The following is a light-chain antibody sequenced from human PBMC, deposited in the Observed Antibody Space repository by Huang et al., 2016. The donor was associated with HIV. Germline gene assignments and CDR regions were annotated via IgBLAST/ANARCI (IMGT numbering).Light chain of an antibody. CDR2: GAS. J-gene: IGKJ1*01. Sequence: EIVMTQSPGTLSVSPGESAVLSCRASQSINNNLAWYQQTTGQAPRLLMSGASARATGIPVRFRGSGSGTNFTLTISSLESEDVAVYYCQHYNNWPPWTFGQGTRVEVK. CDR1: QSINNN. CDR3: QHYNNWPPWT. V-gene: IGKV3D-15*01.